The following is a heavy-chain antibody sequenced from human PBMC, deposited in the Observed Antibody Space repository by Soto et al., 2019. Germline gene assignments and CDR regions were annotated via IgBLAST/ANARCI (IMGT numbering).Heavy chain of an antibody. Sequence: QVQLVQSGAEVKKPGASVTVSCKASGYTFSSSIISWVRQAPGQGLEWMGWISVYSGHTNYAPKFQGRVTVTTYTSTSTANMELRSLRSDDTAVYYCATSPMAARYGNWFDRWGHGTLVTVSS. J-gene: IGHJ5*02. D-gene: IGHD5-18*01. CDR2: ISVYSGHT. V-gene: IGHV1-18*04. CDR1: GYTFSSSI. CDR3: ATSPMAARYGNWFDR.